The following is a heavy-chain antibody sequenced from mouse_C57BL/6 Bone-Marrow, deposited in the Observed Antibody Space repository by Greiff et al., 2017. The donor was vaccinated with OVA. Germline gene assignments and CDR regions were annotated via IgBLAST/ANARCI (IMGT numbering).Heavy chain of an antibody. Sequence: DVMLVESGGDLVKPGGSLKLSCAASGFTFSSYGMSWVRQTPDKRLEWVATISSGGSYTYYPDSVKGRFTISRDNAKNTLYLQMSSLKSEDTAMYYCARRRYYGSSSYWYFDVWGTGTTVTVSS. V-gene: IGHV5-6*02. J-gene: IGHJ1*03. CDR3: ARRRYYGSSSYWYFDV. CDR2: ISSGGSYT. CDR1: GFTFSSYG. D-gene: IGHD1-1*01.